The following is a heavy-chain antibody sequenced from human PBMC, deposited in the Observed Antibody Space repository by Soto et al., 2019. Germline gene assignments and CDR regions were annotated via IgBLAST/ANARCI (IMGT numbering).Heavy chain of an antibody. J-gene: IGHJ6*02. V-gene: IGHV3-30*18. Sequence: GGSLRLSCAASGFTFSSYGMHLVRQAPGKGLEWVAVVSYDGSHDFYADSVKGRFSISRDNSRAIMYLQMNSLKPEDTAVYYCAKGSVLRVVEAPLAILGGVDVWGQGAVVTVSS. CDR3: AKGSVLRVVEAPLAILGGVDV. CDR2: VSYDGSHD. CDR1: GFTFSSYG. D-gene: IGHD2-8*01.